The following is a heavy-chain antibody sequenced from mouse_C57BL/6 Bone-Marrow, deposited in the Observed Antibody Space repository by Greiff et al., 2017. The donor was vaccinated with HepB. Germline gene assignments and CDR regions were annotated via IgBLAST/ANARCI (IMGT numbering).Heavy chain of an antibody. CDR3: AKTEAY. Sequence: EVQLQQSGPELVKPGASVKISCKASGYSFTGYYMNWVKQSPEKSLEWIGEINPSTGGTTYNQKFKAKATLTVDKSSSTAYMQLKSLTSEDSAVYYCAKTEAYWGQGTLVTVSA. V-gene: IGHV1-42*01. CDR2: INPSTGGT. J-gene: IGHJ3*01. CDR1: GYSFTGYY.